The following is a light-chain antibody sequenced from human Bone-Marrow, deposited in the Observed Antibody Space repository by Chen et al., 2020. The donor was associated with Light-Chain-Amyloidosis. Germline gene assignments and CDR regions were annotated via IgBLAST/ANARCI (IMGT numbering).Light chain of an antibody. CDR3: CAYTGSSTWV. V-gene: IGLV2-23*01. J-gene: IGLJ3*02. Sequence: QSALTPPASVSGSPGQSITISCTAPNSDVRNYNLVSWCQHHPGKAPKLIIYGDFKRPSGVSNRFSGSKSGNMASLTISGLQNEDEAHYHCCAYTGSSTWVFGGGTKLTVL. CDR1: NSDVRNYNL. CDR2: GDF.